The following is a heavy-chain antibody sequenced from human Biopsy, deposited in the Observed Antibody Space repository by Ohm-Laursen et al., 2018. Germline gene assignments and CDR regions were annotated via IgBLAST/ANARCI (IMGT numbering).Heavy chain of an antibody. V-gene: IGHV3-23*01. CDR1: GYTFSSYW. CDR3: AKGGYCTTTSCYMDVDY. J-gene: IGHJ4*02. D-gene: IGHD2-2*02. CDR2: ISGSGGST. Sequence: SLRLSCAAFGYTFSSYWMHWVRQAPGKGLEWVSTISGSGGSTYYADSVKGRFTISRDASKNTLYLLMNSLRAEDTAMYYCAKGGYCTTTSCYMDVDYWGQGTLVTVSS.